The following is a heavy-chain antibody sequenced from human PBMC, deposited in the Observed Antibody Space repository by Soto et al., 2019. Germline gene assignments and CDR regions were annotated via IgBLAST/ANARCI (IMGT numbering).Heavy chain of an antibody. CDR2: IYNSGST. CDR3: ARDLVRGVGGY. D-gene: IGHD3-10*01. V-gene: IGHV4-31*03. CDR1: GGSVTGGGGY. Sequence: QVQLQESGPGLVKPSQTLSLTCTVSGGSVTGGGGYWSWVRQHPGKGLEWIGYIYNSGSTSYNPSLKSRVTISIDMSKNQFSLRLSSMTAADTAVYYCARDLVRGVGGYWGQGTLVTVSS. J-gene: IGHJ4*02.